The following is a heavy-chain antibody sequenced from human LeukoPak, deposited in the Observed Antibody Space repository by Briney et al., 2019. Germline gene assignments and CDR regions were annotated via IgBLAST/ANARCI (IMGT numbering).Heavy chain of an antibody. V-gene: IGHV3-23*01. J-gene: IGHJ4*02. CDR2: ISGSGGST. Sequence: GGSLRLSCAASGFTFSSYVMSWVRQAPGKGLEWVSAISGSGGSTYYADSVKGRFTISRDNSKNTLYLQMNSLRAEDTAVYYCAKDTYYDSSGYGYWGQGTLVTVSS. D-gene: IGHD3-22*01. CDR3: AKDTYYDSSGYGY. CDR1: GFTFSSYV.